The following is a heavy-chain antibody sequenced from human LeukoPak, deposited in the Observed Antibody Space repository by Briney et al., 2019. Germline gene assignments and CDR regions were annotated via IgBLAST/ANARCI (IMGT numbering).Heavy chain of an antibody. CDR2: INSEGRHK. CDR3: ARASNWAFDY. J-gene: IGHJ4*02. CDR1: GFTLSNIY. V-gene: IGHV3-7*03. D-gene: IGHD3-16*01. Sequence: GRSLRLSRAASGFTLSNIYMGWVRQPPRKGGDWVAYINSEGRHKYYVDFVKGRFNIPRHNAKPSFYLQMTRLGVDDRAAYYCARASNWAFDYWREGTLVTVSS.